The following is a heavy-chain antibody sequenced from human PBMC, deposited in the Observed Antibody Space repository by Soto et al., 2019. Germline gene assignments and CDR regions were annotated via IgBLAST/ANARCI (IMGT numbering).Heavy chain of an antibody. CDR2: IIPIFGTA. J-gene: IGHJ4*02. CDR3: ARSRGSYYTNFDS. D-gene: IGHD3-10*01. CDR1: GGTFSSYA. V-gene: IGHV1-69*06. Sequence: SVTVSCTASGGTFSSYAISWVRQAPGQGLEWMGGIIPIFGTANFAQKFQGRVTISADKSADTAYMVLTGLTSEDTAVYYCARSRGSYYTNFDSWGQGTLVTVSS.